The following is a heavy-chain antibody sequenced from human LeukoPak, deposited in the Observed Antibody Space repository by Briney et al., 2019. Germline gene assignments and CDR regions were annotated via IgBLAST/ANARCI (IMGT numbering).Heavy chain of an antibody. J-gene: IGHJ4*02. CDR2: IYSGGST. CDR1: GFTVSSNY. V-gene: IGHV3-53*01. CDR3: AREGGYYDSSGYYPLGY. D-gene: IGHD3-22*01. Sequence: AGGSLRLSCAASGFTVSSNYMSWVRQAPGKGLEWVSVIYSGGSTYYADSVKGRFTISRDNSKNTLYLQMNSLRAEDTAVYYCAREGGYYDSSGYYPLGYWGQGTLVTVSS.